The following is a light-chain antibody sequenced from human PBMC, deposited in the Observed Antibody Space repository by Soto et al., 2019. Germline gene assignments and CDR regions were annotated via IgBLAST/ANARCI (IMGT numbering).Light chain of an antibody. Sequence: DIQMTQSHSTLSASVGDRVTITCRASQSISSWLAWYQQKPGKAPKLLIYKASSFESGVPSRFSGSGSGTEFTLTISSLQPYDFATYYCQQYNTSPWTVGQGTKVEIK. V-gene: IGKV1-5*03. CDR2: KAS. J-gene: IGKJ1*01. CDR1: QSISSW. CDR3: QQYNTSPWT.